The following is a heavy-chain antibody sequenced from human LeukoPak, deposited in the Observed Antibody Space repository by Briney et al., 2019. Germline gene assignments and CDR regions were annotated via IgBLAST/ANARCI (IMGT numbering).Heavy chain of an antibody. D-gene: IGHD6-13*01. V-gene: IGHV3-48*02. CDR3: ARCIAAAGTTRDGMDV. CDR1: GFTFSSYA. Sequence: PGGSLGLSCAASGFTFSSYAMSWVRQAPGKGLEWVSYISSSSSTIYYADSVKGRFTISRDNAKNSLYLQMNSLRDEDTAAYYCARCIAAAGTTRDGMDVWGQGTTVTVSS. CDR2: ISSSSSTI. J-gene: IGHJ6*02.